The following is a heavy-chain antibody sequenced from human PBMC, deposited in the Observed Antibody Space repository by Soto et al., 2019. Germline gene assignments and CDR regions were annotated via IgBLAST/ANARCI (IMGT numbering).Heavy chain of an antibody. CDR2: IDYSGSA. V-gene: IGHV4-59*01. CDR1: GASITTSY. Sequence: QVQLQESGPGLVKTSDPLSLTCTVSGASITTSYWSWIRQPPGKGLEWIGYIDYSGSATYNHSLKSRVTISVDTSKNRFSLRLSSVTAADTAVYYCARDEAVAGGYYYYAVDVWGQGTSVTVSS. J-gene: IGHJ6*02. D-gene: IGHD6-19*01. CDR3: ARDEAVAGGYYYYAVDV.